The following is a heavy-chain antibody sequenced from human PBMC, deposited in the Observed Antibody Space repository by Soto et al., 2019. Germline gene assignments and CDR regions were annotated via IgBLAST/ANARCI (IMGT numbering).Heavy chain of an antibody. D-gene: IGHD5-18*01. CDR3: ARVIQLWLRPPSPHYYYGMDV. Sequence: GGSLRLYCAASGFTFSSYSMNWVRQAPGKGLEWVSSISSSSSYIYYADSVKGRFTISRDNAKNSLYLQMNSLRAEDTAVYYCARVIQLWLRPPSPHYYYGMDVWGQGTTVTVYS. V-gene: IGHV3-21*01. CDR1: GFTFSSYS. CDR2: ISSSSSYI. J-gene: IGHJ6*02.